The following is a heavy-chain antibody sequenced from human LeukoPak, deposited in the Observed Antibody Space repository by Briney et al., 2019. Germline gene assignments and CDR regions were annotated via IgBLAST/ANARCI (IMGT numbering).Heavy chain of an antibody. D-gene: IGHD3-22*01. CDR3: AREAVYYDSSGYNPNYYFDY. Sequence: GGSLRLSCAASGFTFTAFTINWVRQAPGKGLEWVSSISSSYAIYFADSVKGRFTISRDNAKNSLYLQMNSLRDEDTAVYYCAREAVYYDSSGYNPNYYFDYWGQGTLVTVSS. CDR1: GFTFTAFT. CDR2: ISSSYAI. V-gene: IGHV3-69-1*01. J-gene: IGHJ4*02.